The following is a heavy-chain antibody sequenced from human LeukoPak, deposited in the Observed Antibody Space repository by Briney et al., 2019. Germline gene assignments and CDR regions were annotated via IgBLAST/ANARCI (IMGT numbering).Heavy chain of an antibody. CDR1: GFTFDDYG. CDR3: ARLAAARPRAYYYYYMDV. D-gene: IGHD6-6*01. V-gene: IGHV3-20*04. J-gene: IGHJ6*03. Sequence: PGGSLRLSCAASGFTFDDYGMSWVRQAPGKGLEWVSGINWYGGSTGYADSVKGRFTISRDNAKNSLYLQMNSLRAEDTALYYCARLAAARPRAYYYYYMDVWGKGTTVTVSS. CDR2: INWYGGST.